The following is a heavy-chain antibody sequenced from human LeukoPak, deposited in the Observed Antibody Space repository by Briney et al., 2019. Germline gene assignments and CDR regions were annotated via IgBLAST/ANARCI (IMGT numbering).Heavy chain of an antibody. V-gene: IGHV3-74*01. J-gene: IGHJ4*02. CDR1: GFTFSNDW. CDR3: ARDFFSGYDADY. CDR2: VNADESIT. Sequence: PGGSLRLSCVASGFTFSNDWMFWVRQAPGKGLVWVSRVNADESITNYADSVKGRFTISRDNFKNTLYLQMNSLRAEDTAVYYCARDFFSGYDADYWGQGTLVTVSS. D-gene: IGHD5-12*01.